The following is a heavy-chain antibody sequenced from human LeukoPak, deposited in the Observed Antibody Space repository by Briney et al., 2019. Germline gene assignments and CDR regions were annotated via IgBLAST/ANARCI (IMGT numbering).Heavy chain of an antibody. Sequence: ASVKVSCKASGYTFTGYYMHWVRQAPGQGLEWMGWINPNSGGTNYAQKFQGRVTMTRDTSISTAYMELSRLRSDDTAVYYCARDHLWQWLANWFDPWGQGTLVTVSS. V-gene: IGHV1-2*02. D-gene: IGHD6-19*01. CDR3: ARDHLWQWLANWFDP. J-gene: IGHJ5*02. CDR1: GYTFTGYY. CDR2: INPNSGGT.